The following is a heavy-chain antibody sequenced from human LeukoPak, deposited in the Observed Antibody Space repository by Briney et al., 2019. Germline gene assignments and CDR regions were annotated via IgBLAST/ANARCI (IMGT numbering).Heavy chain of an antibody. J-gene: IGHJ4*02. CDR3: AKDADNCGIAVAGTDY. Sequence: GGSLRLSCAASGFTFSSYGMHWVRQAPGKGLEWVAFIRYDGSNKYYADSVKGRFTISRDNSKNTLYLQMNSLRAEDTAVYYCAKDADNCGIAVAGTDYWGQGTLVTVSS. V-gene: IGHV3-30*02. D-gene: IGHD6-19*01. CDR1: GFTFSSYG. CDR2: IRYDGSNK.